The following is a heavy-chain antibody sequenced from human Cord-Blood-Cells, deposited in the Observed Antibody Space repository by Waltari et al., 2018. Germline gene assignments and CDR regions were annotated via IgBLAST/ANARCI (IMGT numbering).Heavy chain of an antibody. CDR2: ISYDGSNK. Sequence: QVQLVESGGGVVQPGRSLRLSCAASGFTFSSYAMHWVRQAPGKGLEWVAVISYDGSNKDYAESVKGRFTISRDNSKNTLYLQMNSLRAEDTAVYYCARGENYYDSSGYYYWGQGTLVTVSS. CDR1: GFTFSSYA. V-gene: IGHV3-30*04. CDR3: ARGENYYDSSGYYY. J-gene: IGHJ4*02. D-gene: IGHD3-22*01.